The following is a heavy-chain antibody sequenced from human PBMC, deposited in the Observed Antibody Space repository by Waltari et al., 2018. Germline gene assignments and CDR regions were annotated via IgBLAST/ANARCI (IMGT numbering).Heavy chain of an antibody. Sequence: EVQLLEPGGGLVQPGGSLRLPCAASGFTFSSYAMSWVRQAPGKGLEWVSVIYSGGSTYYADSVKGRFTISRDNSKNTLYLQMNSLRAEDTAVYYCAKDLNSWELLSDAFDIWGQGTMVTVSS. D-gene: IGHD1-26*01. J-gene: IGHJ3*02. CDR1: GFTFSSYA. CDR2: IYSGGST. CDR3: AKDLNSWELLSDAFDI. V-gene: IGHV3-23*03.